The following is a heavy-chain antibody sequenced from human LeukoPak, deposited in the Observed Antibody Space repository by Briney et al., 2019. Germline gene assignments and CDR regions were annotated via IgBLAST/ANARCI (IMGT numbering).Heavy chain of an antibody. J-gene: IGHJ6*04. CDR3: AKDGGYGDYVMDV. CDR2: ISYDVGNK. CDR1: GFTFSSYG. Sequence: GGSLRFSCAPSGFTFSSYGMHWVRQAPGKGLEGVTVISYDVGNKYNADSVKGRFTISRDNSKNTLYLQMNSLRAEDTAVYYCAKDGGYGDYVMDVWAKGPRSPSPQ. V-gene: IGHV3-30*18. D-gene: IGHD3-16*01.